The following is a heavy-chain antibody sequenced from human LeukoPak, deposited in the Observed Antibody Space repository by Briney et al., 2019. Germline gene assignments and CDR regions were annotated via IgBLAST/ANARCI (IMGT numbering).Heavy chain of an antibody. D-gene: IGHD1-26*01. Sequence: SETLSLTCAVSGGSISGGGYSWSWIRQSPGKGLEWIGYIYQSGSTYYNPSLKSRVIISVDRSKNQFSLKLSSLTAADTAVYYCARSGSYFSFDIWGQGTMVTVSS. V-gene: IGHV4-30-2*06. CDR1: GGSISGGGYS. CDR3: ARSGSYFSFDI. CDR2: IYQSGST. J-gene: IGHJ3*02.